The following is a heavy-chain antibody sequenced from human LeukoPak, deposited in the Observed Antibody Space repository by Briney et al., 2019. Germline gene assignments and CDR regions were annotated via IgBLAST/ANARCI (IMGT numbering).Heavy chain of an antibody. CDR2: ISSSSSYI. CDR3: ARDLNYYDSSGHHYYYGMDV. Sequence: GGSLRLSCAASGFTFSSYGMHWVRQAPGKGLEWVSSISSSSSYIYYADSVKGRFTISRDNAKNSLYLQMNSLRAEDTAVYYCARDLNYYDSSGHHYYYGMDVWGQGTTVTVSS. CDR1: GFTFSSYG. J-gene: IGHJ6*02. D-gene: IGHD3-22*01. V-gene: IGHV3-21*01.